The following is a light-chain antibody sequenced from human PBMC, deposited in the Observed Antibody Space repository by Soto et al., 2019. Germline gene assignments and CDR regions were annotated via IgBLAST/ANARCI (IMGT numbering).Light chain of an antibody. CDR3: SSYKSGSTPYV. CDR1: SSDVGGYNY. V-gene: IGLV2-14*01. Sequence: QSLLTQPAPVSGSPGQSITLSCTGTSSDVGGYNYVSWYQQHPGKAPRLMIYDVSDRPSGVSNRFSGSKSGNTASLTISGLQTEDEADYYCSSYKSGSTPYVFGPGTKVTVL. CDR2: DVS. J-gene: IGLJ1*01.